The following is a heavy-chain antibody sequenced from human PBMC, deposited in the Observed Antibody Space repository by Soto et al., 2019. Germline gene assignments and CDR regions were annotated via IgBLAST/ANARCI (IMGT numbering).Heavy chain of an antibody. CDR3: AKDMHIVVVPAAPFDY. J-gene: IGHJ4*02. CDR1: GFTFSSYA. CDR2: ISGSGGST. V-gene: IGHV3-23*01. Sequence: GGSLRLSCAASGFTFSSYAMSWVRQAPGKGLEWVSAISGSGGSTYYADSVKGRFTISRDNSKNTLYLQMNSLRAEDTAVYYCAKDMHIVVVPAAPFDYWGQGTLVTVSS. D-gene: IGHD2-2*01.